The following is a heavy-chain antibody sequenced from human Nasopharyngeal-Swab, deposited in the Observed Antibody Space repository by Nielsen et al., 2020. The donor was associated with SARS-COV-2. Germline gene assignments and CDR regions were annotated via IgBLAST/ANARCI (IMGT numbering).Heavy chain of an antibody. CDR1: GFTVSSNY. J-gene: IGHJ3*02. CDR2: IYSGGST. CDR3: ASSIVVVVAALDAFDI. D-gene: IGHD2-15*01. V-gene: IGHV3-66*01. Sequence: GESLKISCAASGFTVSSNYMSWVRQAPGKGPEWVSVIYSGGSTYYADSVKGRFTISRDNSKNTLYLQMNSLRAEDTAVYYCASSIVVVVAALDAFDIWGQGTMVTVSS.